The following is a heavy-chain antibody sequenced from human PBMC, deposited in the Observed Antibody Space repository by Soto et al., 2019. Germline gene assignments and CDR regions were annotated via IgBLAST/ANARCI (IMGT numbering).Heavy chain of an antibody. CDR1: RFTFTRYG. CDR2: ISSTTNYI. Sequence: GDLRLSFAASRFTFTRYGMNWVRHAPGKRLEWVSSISSTTNYIYYGESMKGRFTISRDNAKNSLYLEKNSLRDEDTAVYYDARESEDLTSNFDYWGQGTLF. J-gene: IGHJ4*02. V-gene: IGHV3-21*06. CDR3: ARESEDLTSNFDY.